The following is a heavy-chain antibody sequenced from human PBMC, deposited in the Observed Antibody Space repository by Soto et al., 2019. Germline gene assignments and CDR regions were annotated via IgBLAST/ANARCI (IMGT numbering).Heavy chain of an antibody. CDR1: GYTFTSYG. D-gene: IGHD3-3*01. V-gene: IGHV1-18*01. Sequence: ASVKVSCKASGYTFTSYGISWVRQAPGQGLEWMGWISAYNGNTNYAQKPQGRVTMTTDTSTSTAYMELRSLRSDDTAVYYCASDLYDFWSGYYPSVEWFDPWGQGTLVTVSS. CDR3: ASDLYDFWSGYYPSVEWFDP. CDR2: ISAYNGNT. J-gene: IGHJ5*02.